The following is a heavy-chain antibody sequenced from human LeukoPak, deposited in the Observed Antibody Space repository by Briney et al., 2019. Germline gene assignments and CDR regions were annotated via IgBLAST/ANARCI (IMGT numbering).Heavy chain of an antibody. CDR2: IYRGGST. CDR3: ATTLRGGKFDY. J-gene: IGHJ4*02. D-gene: IGHD4-23*01. CDR1: GFTFSSNY. Sequence: PGGSLRLSCAASGFTFSSNYMTWVRQAPGKGLEWVSVIYRGGSTYYADSVKGRFTISRHNSRDTMYLQMNSLRTEDTTVYYCATTLRGGKFDYWGQGTLVTVSS. V-gene: IGHV3-53*04.